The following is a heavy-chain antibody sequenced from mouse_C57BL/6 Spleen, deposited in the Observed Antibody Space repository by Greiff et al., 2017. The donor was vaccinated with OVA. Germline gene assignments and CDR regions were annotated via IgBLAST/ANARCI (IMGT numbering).Heavy chain of an antibody. D-gene: IGHD2-4*01. Sequence: QVQLQQPGAELVMPGASVKLSCKASGYTFTSYWMHWVKQRPGQGLEWIGEIDPSDSYTNYNQKFKGKSTLTVDKSSSTAYMQLSSLTSEDSAVYYCARSCDYDAWFAYWGQGTLVTVSA. CDR2: IDPSDSYT. J-gene: IGHJ3*01. CDR3: ARSCDYDAWFAY. CDR1: GYTFTSYW. V-gene: IGHV1-69*01.